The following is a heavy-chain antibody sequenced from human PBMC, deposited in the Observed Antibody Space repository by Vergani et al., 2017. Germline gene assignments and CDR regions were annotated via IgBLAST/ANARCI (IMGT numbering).Heavy chain of an antibody. V-gene: IGHV4-31*03. CDR2: IYYSGST. CDR3: ARGRYCSSTSCSPNTYRGYYYYMDV. CDR1: GGSISSGGYY. Sequence: QVQLQESGPGLVKPSQTLSLTCTVSGGSISSGGYYWSWIRQHPGKGLEWIGYIYYSGSTYYNPSLESRVTMSVDTSKSQFSLKLSSVTAADTAVYYCARGRYCSSTSCSPNTYRGYYYYMDVWGKGTTVTVSS. J-gene: IGHJ6*03. D-gene: IGHD2-2*01.